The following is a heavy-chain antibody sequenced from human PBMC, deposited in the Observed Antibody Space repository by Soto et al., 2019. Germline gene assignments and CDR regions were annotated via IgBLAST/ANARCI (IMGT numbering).Heavy chain of an antibody. D-gene: IGHD3-16*01. CDR3: TAHLGEFFPLDY. CDR2: IKSRADGGTT. J-gene: IGHJ4*02. CDR1: GFSFSNAW. V-gene: IGHV3-15*01. Sequence: EVQLVESGGDFVKPGGSLRVSCAVSGFSFSNAWMSWVRQAPGTGLEWVGRIKSRADGGTTDYTAPVKGRFTISRDDSKNTVVLQLNSLKTEDTAVYYGTAHLGEFFPLDYWGQVTLGTVAS.